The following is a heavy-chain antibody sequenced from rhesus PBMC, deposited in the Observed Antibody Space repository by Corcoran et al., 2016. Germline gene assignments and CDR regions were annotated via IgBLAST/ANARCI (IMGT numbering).Heavy chain of an antibody. CDR3: ARASGNY. V-gene: IGHV4S11*01. CDR2: IYGSGSST. CDR1: GGSIRSHY. D-gene: IGHD6-37*01. Sequence: QVQLQESGPGLVKPLETLSLTCAVSGGSIRSHYWRCIRQPPGKGLAWIGYIYGSGSSTNYNPSLKSRVTLSVDTSKNQFSLKLSSVTAADTAVYYCARASGNYWGQGVLVTVSS. J-gene: IGHJ4*01.